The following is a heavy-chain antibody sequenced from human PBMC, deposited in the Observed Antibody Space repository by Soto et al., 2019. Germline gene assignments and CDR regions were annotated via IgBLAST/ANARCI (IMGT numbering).Heavy chain of an antibody. CDR1: GFTFRSYS. V-gene: IGHV3-48*02. J-gene: IGHJ6*02. Sequence: GSLRLSCAASGFTFRSYSMNWVRQAPGKGLEWVSYISSSSSTIYYADSVKGRFTISRDNAKNSLYLQMNSLRDEDTAVYYCASDFRRVTTVTAYYYYGMDVWGQGTTVTVSS. D-gene: IGHD4-17*01. CDR3: ASDFRRVTTVTAYYYYGMDV. CDR2: ISSSSSTI.